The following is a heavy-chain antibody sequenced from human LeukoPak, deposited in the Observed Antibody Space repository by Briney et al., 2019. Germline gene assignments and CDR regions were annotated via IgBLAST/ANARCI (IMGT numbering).Heavy chain of an antibody. CDR1: GFTFSPYA. D-gene: IGHD4-17*01. Sequence: HLGGSLRLSCAASGFTFSPYAMHWVRQAPGKGLEWVSLISNDGSNKYYADSVKGRFTISRDNSKNTLYLQMNSLRAEDTAVYYCARAPYGDEPSFDYWGQGTLVTVSS. CDR2: ISNDGSNK. J-gene: IGHJ4*02. CDR3: ARAPYGDEPSFDY. V-gene: IGHV3-30-3*01.